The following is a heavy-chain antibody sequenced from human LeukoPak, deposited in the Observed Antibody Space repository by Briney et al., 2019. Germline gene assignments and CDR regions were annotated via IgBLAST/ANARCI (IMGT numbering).Heavy chain of an antibody. D-gene: IGHD1-26*01. CDR1: GGSISSSSYY. Sequence: SETLSLTCTVSGGSISSSSYYWGWIRQPPGKGLEWIGSIYYSGSTYYNPSLKSRITISVDTSKNQFSLKLTSVTAADTAVYYCARAIEVGAMTPFDYWGQGTLVTVSS. J-gene: IGHJ4*02. CDR3: ARAIEVGAMTPFDY. V-gene: IGHV4-39*07. CDR2: IYYSGST.